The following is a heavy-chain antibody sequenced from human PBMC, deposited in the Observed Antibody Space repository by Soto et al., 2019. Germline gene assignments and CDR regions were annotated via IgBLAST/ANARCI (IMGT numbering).Heavy chain of an antibody. CDR3: AHAYGGRSLY. CDR1: GFSLTTDRVG. V-gene: IGHV2-5*02. J-gene: IGHJ4*02. Sequence: QITLKESGPTLVKLTQTLTLTCTYSGFSLTTDRVGVGWIRQPPGEALEWLAVIYWDDSKTYRPSLESRLTITKDTSKNQVALTMTNMDSLDTATYYCAHAYGGRSLYWGQGTLVTVSS. D-gene: IGHD1-26*01. CDR2: IYWDDSK.